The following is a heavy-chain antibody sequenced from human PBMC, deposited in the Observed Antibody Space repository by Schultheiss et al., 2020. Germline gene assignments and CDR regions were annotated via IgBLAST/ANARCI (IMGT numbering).Heavy chain of an antibody. V-gene: IGHV3-23*01. CDR1: GFTFSSYW. Sequence: GGSLRLSCAASGFTFSSYWMHWVRQAPGKGLEWVSAISGSGGSTYYADSVKGRFTVSRDISRNMLHLQMNSLRAEDTALYYCARATRGYSYVLDYWGQGTLVTVSS. CDR2: ISGSGGST. J-gene: IGHJ4*02. D-gene: IGHD5-18*01. CDR3: ARATRGYSYVLDY.